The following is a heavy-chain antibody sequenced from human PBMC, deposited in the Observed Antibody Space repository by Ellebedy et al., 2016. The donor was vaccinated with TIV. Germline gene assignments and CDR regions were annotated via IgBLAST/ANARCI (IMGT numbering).Heavy chain of an antibody. D-gene: IGHD1-1*01. CDR2: ISTSVGST. J-gene: IGHJ4*02. CDR1: GYTFTTYY. CDR3: ARDFHNYNYGDH. V-gene: IGHV1-46*01. Sequence: AASVKVSCKASGYTFTTYYMHWVRQAPGQGLEWMGTISTSVGSTSYAQRFQGRLTVTRDTSASTVYMDLSSLTSEDTAVYYCARDFHNYNYGDHWGQGTLVTVSP.